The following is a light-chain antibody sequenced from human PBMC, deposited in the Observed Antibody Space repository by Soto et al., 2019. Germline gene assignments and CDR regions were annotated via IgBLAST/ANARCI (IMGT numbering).Light chain of an antibody. V-gene: IGKV3-11*01. CDR2: DAY. CDR3: QQRGKWPST. CDR1: QSVDRY. Sequence: EVVLTPSPDTLSLSPVETATLSCSANQSVDRYVAWYHQKVGQAPRLLIYDAYTRATGVGARFPGSGSATDFSLTITSLQPEDFGVYYCQQRGKWPSTLGPGTKVDIK. J-gene: IGKJ3*01.